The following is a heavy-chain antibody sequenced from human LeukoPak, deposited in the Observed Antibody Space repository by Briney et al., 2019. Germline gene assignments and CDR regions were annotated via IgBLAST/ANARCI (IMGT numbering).Heavy chain of an antibody. V-gene: IGHV3-64D*09. Sequence: WGSLRLSCSASGFTFSSYVMHWVRQAPGKGLEYVSAITSNGGTTYYADSVKGRFTISRDNSKNTLYLQMSSLRAEDTAVFYCVRYYYDSSGYQRYFDYWGQGTLFTVSS. CDR1: GFTFSSYV. D-gene: IGHD3-22*01. CDR2: ITSNGGTT. CDR3: VRYYYDSSGYQRYFDY. J-gene: IGHJ4*02.